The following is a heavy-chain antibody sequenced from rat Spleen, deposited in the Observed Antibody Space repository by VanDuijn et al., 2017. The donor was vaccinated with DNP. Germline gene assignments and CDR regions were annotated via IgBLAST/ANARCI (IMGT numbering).Heavy chain of an antibody. Sequence: EVQLVESGGGLVQPGRSLKLSCAASGFTFSHYYMAWVRQVPTKGLELVAYITYDGGRSFYGDSVKGRFTISRDNAKNTLSLQMNSLRSEDMATYYCVRPHHYAGSYPRYWGQGVMVTVSS. D-gene: IGHD1-12*02. J-gene: IGHJ2*01. CDR3: VRPHHYAGSYPRY. CDR1: GFTFSHYY. CDR2: ITYDGGRS. V-gene: IGHV5-22*01.